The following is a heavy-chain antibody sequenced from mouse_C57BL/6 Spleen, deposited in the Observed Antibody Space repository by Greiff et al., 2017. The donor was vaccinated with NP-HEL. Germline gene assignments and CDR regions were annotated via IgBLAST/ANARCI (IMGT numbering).Heavy chain of an antibody. J-gene: IGHJ3*01. CDR2: ISDGGSYT. D-gene: IGHD5-2*01. CDR3: ARDRNKGWFAY. CDR1: GFTFSSYA. V-gene: IGHV5-4*01. Sequence: EVQVVESGGGLVKPGGSLKLSCAASGFTFSSYAMSWVRQTPEKRLEWVATISDGGSYTYYPDNVKGRFTISRDNAKNNLYLQMSHLKSEDTAMYYCARDRNKGWFAYWGQGTLVTVSA.